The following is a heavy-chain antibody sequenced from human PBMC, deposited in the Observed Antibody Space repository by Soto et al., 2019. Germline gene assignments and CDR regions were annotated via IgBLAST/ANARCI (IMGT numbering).Heavy chain of an antibody. V-gene: IGHV4-34*01. CDR1: GGSFSGYY. CDR2: INHSGNT. Sequence: SETLSLTCAVYGGSFSGYYWSWIRQPPGKGLEWIGEINHSGNTNYNPSLKSRVTISVDTSNDQLSLKLSSVTAADTAVYYCARYGSGWYIFFDYWGHGTPVTVSS. CDR3: ARYGSGWYIFFDY. D-gene: IGHD6-19*01. J-gene: IGHJ4*01.